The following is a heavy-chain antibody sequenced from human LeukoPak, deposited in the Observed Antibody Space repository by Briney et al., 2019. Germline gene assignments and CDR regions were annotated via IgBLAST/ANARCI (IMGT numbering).Heavy chain of an antibody. Sequence: SGGSLRLSCAASGFTFSSYSMNWVRQAPGKGLEWVSSISSSSSYIYYADSVKGRFTIARDNAKNSLYLQMNSLRAEDTAVYYCARDRPDYGGTGSDYWGQGTLVTVSS. CDR2: ISSSSSYI. D-gene: IGHD4-23*01. J-gene: IGHJ4*02. CDR3: ARDRPDYGGTGSDY. CDR1: GFTFSSYS. V-gene: IGHV3-21*01.